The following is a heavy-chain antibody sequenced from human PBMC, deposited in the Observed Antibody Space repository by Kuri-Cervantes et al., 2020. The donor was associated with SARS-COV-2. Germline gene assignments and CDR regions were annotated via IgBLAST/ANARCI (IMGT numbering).Heavy chain of an antibody. Sequence: SETLSLTCAVYGGSFSGYYWSWIRQPPGKGLEWIGKINHSGSTNYNPSLKSRVTISVDTSKNQFSLKLSSVTAADTAVYYCARGRGEGYCSGGSCYPGGKYYYYYYGMDVWGQGTTVTVSS. CDR3: ARGRGEGYCSGGSCYPGGKYYYYYYGMDV. CDR1: GGSFSGYY. CDR2: INHSGST. V-gene: IGHV4-34*01. J-gene: IGHJ6*02. D-gene: IGHD2-15*01.